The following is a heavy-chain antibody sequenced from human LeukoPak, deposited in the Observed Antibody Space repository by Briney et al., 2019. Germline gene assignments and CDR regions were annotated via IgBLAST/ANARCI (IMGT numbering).Heavy chain of an antibody. V-gene: IGHV3-23*01. J-gene: IGHJ4*02. CDR2: ISGSGGSI. CDR3: AKLPYFAYFDY. CDR1: GFTLSSYA. Sequence: GGSLRLSCAASGFTLSSYAMNWVRQAPGKGLEWVSAISGSGGSIYYAASVKGRFTISRDNSKNTLYLQMNSLRAEDTAVYHCAKLPYFAYFDYWGQGTLVSVSS. D-gene: IGHD3-9*01.